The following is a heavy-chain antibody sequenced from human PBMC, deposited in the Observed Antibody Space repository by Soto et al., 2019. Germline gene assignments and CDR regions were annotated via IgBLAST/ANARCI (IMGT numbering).Heavy chain of an antibody. CDR2: IIPIFGIA. CDR3: AREDRDRETGLVPAAIDGMDV. D-gene: IGHD2-2*01. Sequence: QVQLVQSGAEVKKPGSSVKVSCKASGGTFSRYSITWVRQAPGHGLEWIGRIIPIFGIASYAQKFQGRVTITADASKSTAYMELSSLRSEDTAVYYCAREDRDRETGLVPAAIDGMDVWGQGTTVTVSS. J-gene: IGHJ6*02. V-gene: IGHV1-69*02. CDR1: GGTFSRYS.